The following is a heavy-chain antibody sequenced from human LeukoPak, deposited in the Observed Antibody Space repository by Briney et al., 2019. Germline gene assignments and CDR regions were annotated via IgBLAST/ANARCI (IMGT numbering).Heavy chain of an antibody. D-gene: IGHD2-15*01. Sequence: PSETLSLTCTVSGGSISSHYWTWIRQSPVKGLEWIGDISNSGSTSYNPSLKSRVPISIDTSKNQFSLKLSSVTAADTAVYYCGRDALVGYFSYYHMDVWGKGTTVTVSS. CDR1: GGSISSHY. V-gene: IGHV4-59*11. CDR3: GRDALVGYFSYYHMDV. CDR2: ISNSGST. J-gene: IGHJ6*03.